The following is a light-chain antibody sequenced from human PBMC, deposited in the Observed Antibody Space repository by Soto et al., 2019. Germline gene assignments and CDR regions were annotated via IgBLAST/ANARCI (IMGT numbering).Light chain of an antibody. CDR3: NSYTRSTKYV. Sequence: LTQPASVSGSPGQSITVSCTGTSSDVGAYDYVSWYQHHPGKAPKLIIYEVTNRPSGVSNRFSGSKSGNTASLTISGLQAEDEADYYCNSYTRSTKYVFGTGTKVPS. CDR1: SSDVGAYDY. V-gene: IGLV2-14*01. J-gene: IGLJ1*01. CDR2: EVT.